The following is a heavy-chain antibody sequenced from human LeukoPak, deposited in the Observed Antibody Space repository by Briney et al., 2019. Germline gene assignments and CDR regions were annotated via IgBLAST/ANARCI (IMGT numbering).Heavy chain of an antibody. V-gene: IGHV3-7*03. CDR1: GFTFSSYW. CDR2: IKQDGSEK. Sequence: GGSLRLSCAASGFTFSSYWMSWVRQAPGKGLEWVANIKQDGSEKYYVDSVKGRSTISRDNAKNSLYLQMNSLRPEDTALYYCAEGVAGTNYYYGMDVWGQGTTVTVSS. D-gene: IGHD6-19*01. CDR3: AEGVAGTNYYYGMDV. J-gene: IGHJ6*02.